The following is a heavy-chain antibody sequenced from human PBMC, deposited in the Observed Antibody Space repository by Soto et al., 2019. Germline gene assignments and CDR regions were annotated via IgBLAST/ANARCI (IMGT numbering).Heavy chain of an antibody. J-gene: IGHJ5*02. V-gene: IGHV5-51*01. CDR1: GYSFTSYR. CDR2: IYPGDSDT. D-gene: IGHD6-19*01. Sequence: GESLKISGQGSGYSFTSYRIGWVRQMPGKGLELMGIIYPGDSDTRYSPSFQGQVTISVDKSISTAYLQWSSLKASDTAMYYCARRDGSGWNWFDPWGQGTLVTVSS. CDR3: ARRDGSGWNWFDP.